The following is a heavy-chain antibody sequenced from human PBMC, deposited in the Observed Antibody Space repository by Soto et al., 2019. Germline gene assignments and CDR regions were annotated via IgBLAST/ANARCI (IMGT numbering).Heavy chain of an antibody. CDR1: GGSISSYY. D-gene: IGHD6-13*01. Sequence: QVQLQESGPGLVKPSETLSLTYTVSGGSISSYYWSWIRQPPGKGLEWIGYIYYSGSTKYNPSLKSRVTISVYTSKNQFSLKLSSVTAADTAVYYCAGRYSSAFDIWGQGTMVTVSS. CDR3: AGRYSSAFDI. CDR2: IYYSGST. J-gene: IGHJ3*02. V-gene: IGHV4-59*08.